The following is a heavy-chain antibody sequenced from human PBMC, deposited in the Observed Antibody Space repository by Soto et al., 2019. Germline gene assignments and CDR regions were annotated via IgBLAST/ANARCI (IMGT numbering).Heavy chain of an antibody. CDR2: IKDDGSEK. Sequence: EVQLVESGGGLVQPGGSLRLSCLASEFTFNTYWMNWVRQAPGRGLEWVANIKDDGSEKNYVDSVKGRFTISRDNTKNSLYWKMNSLRGEETVVYFCARDWGTPGRGSAVGYSYHYRMDVWSQGTTVTVSS. CDR1: EFTFNTYW. D-gene: IGHD3-22*01. J-gene: IGHJ6*02. CDR3: ARDWGTPGRGSAVGYSYHYRMDV. V-gene: IGHV3-7*05.